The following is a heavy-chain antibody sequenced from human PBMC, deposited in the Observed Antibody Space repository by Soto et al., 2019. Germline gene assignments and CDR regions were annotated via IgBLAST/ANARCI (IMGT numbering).Heavy chain of an antibody. Sequence: GGSLRLSCAASGFTFGSYAMSWVRPAPGKGLEWVSAISGSGGSTYYADSVKGRFTISRDNSKDTLYLQMNSLRAEDTAVYYCARSLVPAAIGFFDYWGLGTLVTVSS. V-gene: IGHV3-23*01. J-gene: IGHJ4*02. D-gene: IGHD2-2*02. CDR3: ARSLVPAAIGFFDY. CDR1: GFTFGSYA. CDR2: ISGSGGST.